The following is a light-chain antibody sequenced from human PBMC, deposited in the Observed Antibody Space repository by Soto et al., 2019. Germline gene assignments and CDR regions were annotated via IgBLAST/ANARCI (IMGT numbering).Light chain of an antibody. CDR1: SSDVGGYKY. Sequence: QSALTQPASVSGSPGQSITISCTGTSSDVGGYKYVSWYQQHPGKAPKLMIYEVSNRPSGVSNRFSGSKSGNTASLTISGLQAEDEADYYCSSYTSGSTLVVFGGGTNLTVL. CDR3: SSYTSGSTLVV. V-gene: IGLV2-14*01. CDR2: EVS. J-gene: IGLJ2*01.